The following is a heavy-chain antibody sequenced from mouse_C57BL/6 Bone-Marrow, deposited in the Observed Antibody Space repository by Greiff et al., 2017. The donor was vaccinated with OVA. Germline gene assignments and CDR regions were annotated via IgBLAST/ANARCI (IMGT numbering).Heavy chain of an antibody. J-gene: IGHJ1*03. Sequence: QVQLQQSGPGLVQPSQSLSITCTVSGFSLTSYGVHWVRQSPGTGLEWLGVIWSGGSTDYNAAFISRLSISKDNSKSQVFFKMNSLHADDTAIYYCASHRIYWYFDVWGTGTTVTVSS. CDR3: ASHRIYWYFDV. V-gene: IGHV2-2*01. CDR2: IWSGGST. CDR1: GFSLTSYG.